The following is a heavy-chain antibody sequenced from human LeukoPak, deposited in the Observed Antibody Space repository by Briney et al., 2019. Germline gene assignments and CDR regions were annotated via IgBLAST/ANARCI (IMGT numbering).Heavy chain of an antibody. CDR3: ARDRSSDWHFDY. CDR1: GFIFSSYN. V-gene: IGHV3-48*01. J-gene: IGHJ4*02. CDR2: ITTSSSTI. Sequence: GGSLRLSCAASGFIFSSYNMHWVRQAPGKGLEWVSYITTSSSTIHYADSVKGRFTVSRDNAKNSLFLQMNSLRAEDTALYYCARDRSSDWHFDYWGQGTLVTVSS. D-gene: IGHD6-19*01.